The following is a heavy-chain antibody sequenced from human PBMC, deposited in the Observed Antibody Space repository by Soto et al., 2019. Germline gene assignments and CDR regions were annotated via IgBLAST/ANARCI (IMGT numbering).Heavy chain of an antibody. J-gene: IGHJ6*02. D-gene: IGHD3-3*01. CDR3: AKDSGYYDFWSGRGGYYYYYGMDV. V-gene: IGHV3-9*01. CDR1: GFTFDDYA. CDR2: ISWNSGSI. Sequence: PGGSLRLSCAASGFTFDDYAMHWVRQAPGKGLEWVSGISWNSGSIGYADSVKGRFTISRDNAKNSLYLQMNSLRAEDTALYYCAKDSGYYDFWSGRGGYYYYYGMDVWGQGTTVTVSS.